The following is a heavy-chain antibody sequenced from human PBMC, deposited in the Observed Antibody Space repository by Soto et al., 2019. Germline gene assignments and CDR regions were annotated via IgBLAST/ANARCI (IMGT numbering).Heavy chain of an antibody. Sequence: EVQLVESGGGLVQPGGSLRLSCAASEFTFSGRSVHWVRQAPGKGLVWVSGIDKVGTDSTYADSVKGRFTSSRDNAQNTVYLQMHRLRVEDTAVYYCARGLFGPDVWGKGTTVTVSS. CDR3: ARGLFGPDV. V-gene: IGHV3-74*01. CDR1: EFTFSGRS. D-gene: IGHD3-10*02. CDR2: IDKVGTDS. J-gene: IGHJ6*03.